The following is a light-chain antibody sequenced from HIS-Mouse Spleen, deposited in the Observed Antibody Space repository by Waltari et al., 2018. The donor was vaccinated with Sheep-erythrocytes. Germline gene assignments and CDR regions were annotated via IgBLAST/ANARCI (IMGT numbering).Light chain of an antibody. V-gene: IGLV2-11*01. J-gene: IGLJ1*01. CDR3: CSYAGSYNHV. CDR2: DVS. Sequence: QSALTQPRSVSGSPGQSVTLSCPGTSRDVGGYNSVSWYQQHPGKAPKLMIYDVSKRPSGVPDRFSGSKSGNTASLTISGLQAEDEADYYCCSYAGSYNHVFATGTKVTVL. CDR1: SRDVGGYNS.